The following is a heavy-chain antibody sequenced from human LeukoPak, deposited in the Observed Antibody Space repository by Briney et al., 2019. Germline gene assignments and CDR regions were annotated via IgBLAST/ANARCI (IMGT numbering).Heavy chain of an antibody. Sequence: GGSLRLSCAASGFTFSSYEVNWVRQAPGKGLEWVSYISSSGKTISYADSVKGRFTISRDNAKNSLYLHMNSLRGEDTAVYFCARGGGGSYHYYMDVWGKGTTVTVSS. D-gene: IGHD3-3*01. CDR1: GFTFSSYE. CDR3: ARGGGGSYHYYMDV. CDR2: ISSSGKTI. V-gene: IGHV3-48*03. J-gene: IGHJ6*03.